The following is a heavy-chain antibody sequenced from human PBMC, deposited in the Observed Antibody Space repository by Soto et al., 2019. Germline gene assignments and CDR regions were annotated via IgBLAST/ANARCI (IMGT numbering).Heavy chain of an antibody. J-gene: IGHJ4*02. Sequence: GGSLRLSCAASGFTFSNAWMSWVRQAPGKGLEWVGRIKSKTDGGTTDYAAPVKGRFTISRDDSKNTLYLQMNSLKTEDTAVYYGTTAEVGATRGFEYWGQGTLVIVCS. V-gene: IGHV3-15*01. CDR1: GFTFSNAW. D-gene: IGHD1-26*01. CDR3: TTAEVGATRGFEY. CDR2: IKSKTDGGTT.